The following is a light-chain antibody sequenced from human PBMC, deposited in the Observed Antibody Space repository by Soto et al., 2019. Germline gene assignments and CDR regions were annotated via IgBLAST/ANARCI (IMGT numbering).Light chain of an antibody. CDR3: QQYYSTPFT. CDR2: WAS. CDR1: QSVLYSSNNKNY. V-gene: IGKV4-1*01. Sequence: DIVMTQSPDSLAVSLGERATINCKSSQSVLYSSNNKNYLAWYQQKPGQTPKLLIYWASTRESGVPDRFSGSGSGKDFTLTISSLQAEDVAVYYCQQYYSTPFTFGPGTKVDIK. J-gene: IGKJ3*01.